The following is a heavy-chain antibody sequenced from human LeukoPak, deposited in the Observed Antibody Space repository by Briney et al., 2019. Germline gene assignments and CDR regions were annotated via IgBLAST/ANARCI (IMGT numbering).Heavy chain of an antibody. D-gene: IGHD6-19*01. CDR2: IYPGDSDT. CDR3: ALGTEEQWLVRGYFDY. J-gene: IGHJ4*02. CDR1: GYSFTSYW. V-gene: IGHV5-51*01. Sequence: GESLKVSCKGSGYSFTSYWIGWVRQMPGKGLEWMGIIYPGDSDTRYSPSFQGQVTISADKSISTACLQWSSLKASDTAMYYCALGTEEQWLVRGYFDYWGQGTLVTVSS.